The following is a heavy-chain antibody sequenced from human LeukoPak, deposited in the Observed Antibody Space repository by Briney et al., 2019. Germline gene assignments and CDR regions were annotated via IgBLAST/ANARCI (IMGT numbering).Heavy chain of an antibody. J-gene: IGHJ6*03. V-gene: IGHV1-18*01. CDR3: ARGHCSSTSCYGYYYYYMDV. Sequence: ASVKVSCKASGYTFTSYGISWVRQAPGQGLEWMGWISAYNGNTNYAQKLQGRVTMTTDTSTSTAYMELRSLGSDDTAVYYCARGHCSSTSCYGYYYYYMDVWGKGTTVTVSS. D-gene: IGHD2-2*01. CDR2: ISAYNGNT. CDR1: GYTFTSYG.